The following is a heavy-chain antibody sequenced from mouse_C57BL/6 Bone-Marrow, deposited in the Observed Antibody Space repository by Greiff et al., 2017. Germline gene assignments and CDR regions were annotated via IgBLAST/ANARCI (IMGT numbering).Heavy chain of an antibody. D-gene: IGHD2-1*01. CDR3: ASYLLWYPHWYFDV. J-gene: IGHJ1*03. Sequence: EVQLQQSGPELVKPGASVKISCKASGYSFTGYYMNWVKQSPEKSLEWIGEINPSTGGTTYNQKFKAKATLTVDKSSSTAYMQLKSLTCEDSAVYYWASYLLWYPHWYFDVWGTGTTVTVSS. CDR2: INPSTGGT. V-gene: IGHV1-42*01. CDR1: GYSFTGYY.